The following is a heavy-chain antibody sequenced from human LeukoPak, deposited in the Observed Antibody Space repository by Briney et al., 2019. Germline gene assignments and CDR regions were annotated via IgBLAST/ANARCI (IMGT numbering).Heavy chain of an antibody. CDR2: IYYSGST. CDR1: GGSISCYY. Sequence: SETLSLTCTVSGGSISCYYWSWIRQPPGKGLEWIGYIYYSGSTNYNPSLKSRVTISVDTSKNQVSLKLSSVTAADTAVYYCARNFPGRTEDVWGKGTTVTVSS. J-gene: IGHJ6*04. CDR3: ARNFPGRTEDV. V-gene: IGHV4-59*01.